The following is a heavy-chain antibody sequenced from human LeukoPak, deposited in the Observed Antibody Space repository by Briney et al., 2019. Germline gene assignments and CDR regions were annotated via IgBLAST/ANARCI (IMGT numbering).Heavy chain of an antibody. CDR3: ARIHDSTHGLLED. CDR1: GGTFSGYS. V-gene: IGHV1-69*13. CDR2: ISLMFGTT. D-gene: IGHD2-15*01. J-gene: IGHJ4*02. Sequence: SVKVSCKASGGTFSGYSISWVRQAPGQGIEWMGRISLMFGTTNYALKFQGRVTITADDSTGSAYMELTSLRSEDTAVYYCARIHDSTHGLLEDWGQGTLVTVSS.